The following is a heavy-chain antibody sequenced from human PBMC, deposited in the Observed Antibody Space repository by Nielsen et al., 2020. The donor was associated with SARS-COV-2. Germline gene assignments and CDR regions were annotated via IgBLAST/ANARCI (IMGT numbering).Heavy chain of an antibody. J-gene: IGHJ6*02. Sequence: RQAPGKGLEWIGEINHSGSTNYNPSLKSRVTISVDTSKNQFSLKLSSVTAADTAVYYCARVYYYGSGSRRPYYYGMDVWGQGTTVTVSS. CDR3: ARVYYYGSGSRRPYYYGMDV. V-gene: IGHV4-34*01. D-gene: IGHD3-10*01. CDR2: INHSGST.